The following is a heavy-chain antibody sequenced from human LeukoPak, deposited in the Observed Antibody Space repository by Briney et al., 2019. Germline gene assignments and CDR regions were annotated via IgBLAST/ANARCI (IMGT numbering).Heavy chain of an antibody. CDR2: ISYDGSNK. D-gene: IGHD1-14*01. CDR3: TTGGILSGRY. V-gene: IGHV3-30*07. J-gene: IGHJ4*02. CDR1: GFTFSSYA. Sequence: PGGSLRLSCAASGFTFSSYAMHWVRQAPGKGLEWVAVISYDGSNKYYADSVKGRFTISRDNSKNTLYLQMNSLSAEDTALYYCTTGGILSGRYWGQGTLVTVSS.